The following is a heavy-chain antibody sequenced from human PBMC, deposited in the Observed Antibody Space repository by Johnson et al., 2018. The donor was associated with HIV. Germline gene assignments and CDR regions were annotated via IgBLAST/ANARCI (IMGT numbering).Heavy chain of an antibody. Sequence: VQLVESGGGVVRPGGSLRLSCAASGFPFDDYGMSWVRQAPGKGLEWVSGINWNGDSTGYADSVKGRITISRDNAKNSLYLQMTSLRAEDTAFYYCARCLGYYESSGYYFGDAFDIWGQGTMVTVSS. J-gene: IGHJ3*02. CDR1: GFPFDDYG. D-gene: IGHD3-22*01. V-gene: IGHV3-20*04. CDR2: INWNGDST. CDR3: ARCLGYYESSGYYFGDAFDI.